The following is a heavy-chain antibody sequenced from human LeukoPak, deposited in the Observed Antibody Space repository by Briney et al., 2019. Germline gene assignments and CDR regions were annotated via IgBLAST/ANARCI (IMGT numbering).Heavy chain of an antibody. CDR1: GYSFTSYW. J-gene: IGHJ3*02. CDR3: ARQKWYSSGCSI. D-gene: IGHD6-19*01. V-gene: IGHV5-51*01. Sequence: GGSLRLSCKGSGYSFTSYWIGWVRQMPGKGLEWMGIIYPGDSDTRYSPSFQGQVTISADKSISTAYLQWSSLKASNTALYYCARQKWYSSGCSIWGQGTMVTVSS. CDR2: IYPGDSDT.